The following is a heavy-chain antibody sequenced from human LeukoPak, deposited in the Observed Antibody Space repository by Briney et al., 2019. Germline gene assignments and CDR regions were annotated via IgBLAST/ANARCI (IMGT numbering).Heavy chain of an antibody. Sequence: ASVKVSCKASGYTFTSYGISWVRQAPGQGLEWMGIINPSGGSTSYAQKFQGRVTMTRDTSTSTVYMELSSLRSEDTAVYYCARDWNCGGDCYSELDYWGQGTLVTVSS. D-gene: IGHD2-21*02. CDR1: GYTFTSYG. CDR2: INPSGGST. CDR3: ARDWNCGGDCYSELDY. V-gene: IGHV1-46*01. J-gene: IGHJ4*02.